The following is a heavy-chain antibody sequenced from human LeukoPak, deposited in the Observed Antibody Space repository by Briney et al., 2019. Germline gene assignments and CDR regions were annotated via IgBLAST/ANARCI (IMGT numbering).Heavy chain of an antibody. J-gene: IGHJ6*02. CDR2: INSDGSST. CDR3: ARAPRHYYYGMDV. V-gene: IGHV3-74*01. CDR1: GFTFSSYW. Sequence: GGSLRLSCAASGFTFSSYWTHWVRQAPGKGLVWVSRINSDGSSTSYADSVKGRFTISRDNAKNTLYLQMNSLRAEDTAVYYCARAPRHYYYGMDVWGQGTTVTVSS.